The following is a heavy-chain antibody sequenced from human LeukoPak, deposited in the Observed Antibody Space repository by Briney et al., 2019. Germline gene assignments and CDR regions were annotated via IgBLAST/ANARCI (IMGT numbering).Heavy chain of an antibody. CDR1: GFTFSSYS. Sequence: GGSLRLSCAASGFTFSSYSMNWVRQAPGKGLEWVSSISSSSSYIYYADSVKGRFTISRDNAKNSLYLQMNSLRAEDTAVYYCARSMRVFVASFDAFDIRGQGTMVTVSS. CDR3: ARSMRVFVASFDAFDI. D-gene: IGHD5-12*01. V-gene: IGHV3-21*01. CDR2: ISSSSSYI. J-gene: IGHJ3*02.